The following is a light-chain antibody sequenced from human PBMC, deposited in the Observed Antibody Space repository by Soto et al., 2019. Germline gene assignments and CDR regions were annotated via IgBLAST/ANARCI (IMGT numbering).Light chain of an antibody. J-gene: IGKJ3*01. V-gene: IGKV1-9*01. CDR2: AAS. CDR3: QQLNSYPPSFT. CDR1: QGISSY. Sequence: DIQLTQSPSFLSASVGDRVTITCRASQGISSYLAWYQQKPGKAPKLLIYAASTLQSGVPSRFSGSGSGTEFTLTISSLQPEDFATYYSQQLNSYPPSFTFGPGTKVDIK.